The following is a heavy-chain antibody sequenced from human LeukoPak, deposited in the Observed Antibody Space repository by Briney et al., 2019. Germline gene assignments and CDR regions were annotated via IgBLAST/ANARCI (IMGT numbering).Heavy chain of an antibody. V-gene: IGHV3-30*03. CDR3: ARGVWVVRGVIGDAFDI. D-gene: IGHD3-10*01. CDR1: GFTFSSFA. CDR2: LSYDGSNK. Sequence: GGSLRLSCAASGFTFSSFAMHWVRQSPGKGLEWVAVLSYDGSNKYYADSVKGRFTISRDNSKKTLYLQMNSLRTEDTALYYCARGVWVVRGVIGDAFDIWGQGTLVTVSS. J-gene: IGHJ3*02.